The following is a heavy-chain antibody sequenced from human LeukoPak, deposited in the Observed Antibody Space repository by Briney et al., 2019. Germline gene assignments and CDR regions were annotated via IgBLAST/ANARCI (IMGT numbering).Heavy chain of an antibody. CDR2: INTNTGNP. J-gene: IGHJ5*02. Sequence: ASVKVSCKASGYTFTSYDINWVRQAPGQGLEWMGWINTNTGNPTYAQGFTGRFVFSLDTSVSTAYLQISSLKAEDTAVYYCARVKAVLTAAGFDPWGQGTLVTVSS. V-gene: IGHV7-4-1*02. CDR1: GYTFTSYD. CDR3: ARVKAVLTAAGFDP. D-gene: IGHD6-25*01.